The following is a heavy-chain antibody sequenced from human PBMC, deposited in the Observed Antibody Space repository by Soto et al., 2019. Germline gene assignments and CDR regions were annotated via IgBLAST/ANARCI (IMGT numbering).Heavy chain of an antibody. CDR3: TRAPSYYGSGSYH. CDR1: GFTFSEPY. V-gene: IGHV3-72*01. J-gene: IGHJ4*02. CDR2: SKNKVNSYTT. Sequence: EVRLVESGGGLVQPGGSLRLSCAASGFTFSEPYMDWVRQAPGKGLEWVGRSKNKVNSYTTEYAASVKGRFTISRDDSKNILYLQMNSLKTEDTAVYYCTRAPSYYGSGSYHWGRGTLVTVSS. D-gene: IGHD3-10*01.